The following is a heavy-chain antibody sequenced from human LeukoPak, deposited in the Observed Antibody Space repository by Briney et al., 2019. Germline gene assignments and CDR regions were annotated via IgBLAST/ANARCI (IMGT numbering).Heavy chain of an antibody. V-gene: IGHV1-2*02. CDR2: INPNSGGT. CDR1: GYIFSNYY. J-gene: IGHJ5*02. D-gene: IGHD6-13*01. Sequence: ASVKVSCKASGYIFSNYYMHWVRQAPGQGLEWMGWINPNSGGTNYAQKFQGRVTMTRDTSISTAYMELSRLRSDDTAVYYCASSASSSSWASDWFDPWGQGTLVTVSS. CDR3: ASSASSSSWASDWFDP.